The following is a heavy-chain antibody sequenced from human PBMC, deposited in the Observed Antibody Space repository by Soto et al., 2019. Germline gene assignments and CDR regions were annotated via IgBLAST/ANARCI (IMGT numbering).Heavy chain of an antibody. CDR1: GGSISKGDHY. CDR3: ARGWMATVGNDIDY. J-gene: IGHJ4*02. CDR2: IYYGGST. D-gene: IGHD1-1*01. V-gene: IGHV4-30-4*01. Sequence: QVQLQESGPGLVKPSQTLSLTCNVSGGSISKGDHYWSWIRQPPGKGLEWVGYIYYGGSTYYSPSLDSRVFISVDTSQNQLSLKLTSVTVADTAVYFCARGWMATVGNDIDYWGQGTLVTVSS.